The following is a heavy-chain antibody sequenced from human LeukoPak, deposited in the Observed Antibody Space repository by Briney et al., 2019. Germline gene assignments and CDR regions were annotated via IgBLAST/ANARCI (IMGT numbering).Heavy chain of an antibody. CDR2: IIHILGIA. CDR1: GGTFSSYA. D-gene: IGHD3-10*01. CDR3: ASYGSGKPPNNFDY. J-gene: IGHJ4*02. Sequence: ASVKVSCKASGGTFSSYAISWVRQAPGQWLEWMGRIIHILGIANYAQKFQGRVTITADKSTSTAYMELSSLRSEDTAVYYCASYGSGKPPNNFDYWGQGTLVTVSS. V-gene: IGHV1-69*04.